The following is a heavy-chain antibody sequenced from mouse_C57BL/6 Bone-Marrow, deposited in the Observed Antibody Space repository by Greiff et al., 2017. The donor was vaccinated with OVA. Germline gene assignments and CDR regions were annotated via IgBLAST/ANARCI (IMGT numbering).Heavy chain of an antibody. J-gene: IGHJ4*01. V-gene: IGHV5-4*03. CDR3: ARGAMDY. CDR1: GFTFSSYA. CDR2: ISDGGSYT. Sequence: DVMLVESGGGLVKPGGSLKLSCAASGFTFSSYAMSWVRQTPEKRLEWVATISDGGSYTYYPDNVKGRFTISRDNAKKNLYLQMSHLKSEDTAMYYCARGAMDYWGQGTSVTVSS.